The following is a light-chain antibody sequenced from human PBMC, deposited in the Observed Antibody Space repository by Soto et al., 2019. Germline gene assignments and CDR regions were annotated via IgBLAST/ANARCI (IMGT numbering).Light chain of an antibody. J-gene: IGKJ3*01. Sequence: DIVMTQSPATLSVSPGERATLSCRASQSVSSNVAWYQQRPGQAPRLLIYGASARATGIPARFSGSGSGTEFTLTISSLQSEDFAVYFCQQYNKWALFTCAPGTRVDMK. CDR2: GAS. CDR3: QQYNKWALFT. V-gene: IGKV3-15*01. CDR1: QSVSSN.